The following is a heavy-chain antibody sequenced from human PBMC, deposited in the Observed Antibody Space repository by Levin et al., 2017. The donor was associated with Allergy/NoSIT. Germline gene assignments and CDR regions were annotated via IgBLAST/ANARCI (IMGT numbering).Heavy chain of an antibody. V-gene: IGHV3-15*01. Sequence: SCAASGFTFNNAWMNWVRQAPGKGLEWVGRITSKTDGGTTDYAAPVKGRFTISRDDSKNTLYLQMNSLKNEDTAVYYCTTDTSGYYVVNYWGQGTLVTVSS. CDR1: GFTFNNAW. J-gene: IGHJ4*02. CDR2: ITSKTDGGTT. D-gene: IGHD3-22*01. CDR3: TTDTSGYYVVNY.